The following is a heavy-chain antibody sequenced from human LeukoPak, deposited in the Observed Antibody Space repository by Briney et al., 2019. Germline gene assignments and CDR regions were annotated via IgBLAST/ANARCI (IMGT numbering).Heavy chain of an antibody. CDR1: GFTFSSYW. Sequence: GGSLRLSCAASGFTFSSYWMSWVRQAPGKRLEWVANIKQGGSEKYYVDSVKGRFTISRDNAKNTLYLQMNTLRVEDTAVYYCTRDLMDYDVSTGLHHYYMDVWGQGTTVTVSS. J-gene: IGHJ6*02. D-gene: IGHD3-9*01. CDR2: IKQGGSEK. V-gene: IGHV3-7*01. CDR3: TRDLMDYDVSTGLHHYYMDV.